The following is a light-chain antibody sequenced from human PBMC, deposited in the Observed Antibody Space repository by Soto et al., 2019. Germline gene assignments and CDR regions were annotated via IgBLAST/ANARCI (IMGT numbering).Light chain of an antibody. V-gene: IGLV1-51*02. CDR2: EDN. J-gene: IGLJ1*01. CDR3: GAWDSSLSAYV. Sequence: QSVLTQPPSVSAAPGQKVTISCSGGSSNIGNNYVSWYQQLPGTAPKLLIYEDNKRPSGIPGRFSGSKSGTSATLGITGLQTGDEADYYCGAWDSSLSAYVFGTGTKVTVL. CDR1: SSNIGNNY.